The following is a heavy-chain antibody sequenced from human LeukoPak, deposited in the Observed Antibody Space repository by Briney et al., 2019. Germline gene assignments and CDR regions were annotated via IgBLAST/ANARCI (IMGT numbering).Heavy chain of an antibody. V-gene: IGHV4-59*08. D-gene: IGHD3-9*01. CDR1: GGSISNYY. Sequence: TSETLSLTCTVSGGSISNYYWSWIRQPPGKGLEWIGYIYYSGSTNYNPSLKSRVTISVDTSKNQFSLKLSSVTAADTAVYYCARQRDYDILTGYLYGMGVWGQGTTVTVSS. CDR3: ARQRDYDILTGYLYGMGV. CDR2: IYYSGST. J-gene: IGHJ6*02.